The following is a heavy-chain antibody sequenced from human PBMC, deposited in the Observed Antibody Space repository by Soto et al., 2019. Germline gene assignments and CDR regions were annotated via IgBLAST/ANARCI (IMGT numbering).Heavy chain of an antibody. Sequence: PSETLSLTCTVSGGSVSSGGYYWSWIRQPPGKGQDWIGCIYYSGSTNYNPSLKSRVTISVDTSKNQFSLKLSSVTAADTAVYYCATLGADIVLVPAALEPYYYYGMDVWGQGTTVTVS. CDR2: IYYSGST. CDR1: GGSVSSGGYY. CDR3: ATLGADIVLVPAALEPYYYYGMDV. D-gene: IGHD2-2*01. V-gene: IGHV4-61*08. J-gene: IGHJ6*02.